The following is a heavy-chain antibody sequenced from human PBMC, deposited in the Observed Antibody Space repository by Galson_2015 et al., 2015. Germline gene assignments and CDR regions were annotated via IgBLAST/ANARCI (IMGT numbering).Heavy chain of an antibody. CDR2: IIPIFGTA. J-gene: IGHJ5*02. V-gene: IGHV1-69*13. CDR3: ARHSGYSSSWYGEAGWFDP. CDR1: GGTLSSYA. D-gene: IGHD6-13*01. Sequence: SVKVSCKASGGTLSSYAISWVRQAPGQGLEWMGGIIPIFGTANYAQKFQGRVTITADESTSTAYMELSSLRSEDTAVYYCARHSGYSSSWYGEAGWFDPWGQGTLVTVSS.